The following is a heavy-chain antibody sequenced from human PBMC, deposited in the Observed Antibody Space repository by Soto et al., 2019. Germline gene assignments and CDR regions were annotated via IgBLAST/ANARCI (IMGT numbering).Heavy chain of an antibody. CDR1: GYTFTSYY. CDR3: ARGPRGDYVSYYYYYYMDV. CDR2: MNPNSGNT. V-gene: IGHV1-8*02. D-gene: IGHD4-17*01. Sequence: ASVKVSCKASGYTFTSYYMHWVRQATGQGLEWMGWMNPNSGNTGYAQKFQGRVTMTRNTSISTAYMELSSLRSEDTAVYYCARGPRGDYVSYYYYYYMDVWGKGTTVTVSS. J-gene: IGHJ6*03.